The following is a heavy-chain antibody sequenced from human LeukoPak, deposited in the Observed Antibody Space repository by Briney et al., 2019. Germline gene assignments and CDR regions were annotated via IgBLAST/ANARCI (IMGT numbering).Heavy chain of an antibody. CDR3: ARDLSVFIAKYYFDY. D-gene: IGHD6-13*01. Sequence: SETLSLTCTVSGGSISSSSYYWGWIRQPPGKGLEWIGSIHYSGSTNYNPSLKSRVTISVDTSKNQFSLKLSSVTAADTAVYYCARDLSVFIAKYYFDYWGQGTLVTVSS. CDR2: IHYSGST. J-gene: IGHJ4*02. V-gene: IGHV4-39*07. CDR1: GGSISSSSYY.